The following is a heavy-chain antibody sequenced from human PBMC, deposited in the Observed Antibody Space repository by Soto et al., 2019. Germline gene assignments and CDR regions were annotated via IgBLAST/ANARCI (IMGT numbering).Heavy chain of an antibody. CDR1: GGTFSSYA. Sequence: QVQLVQSGAEVKKPGSSVKVSCKASGGTFSSYAISWVRQAPGQGLEWMGGIIPIFGTANYAQKFHGRVRITSDDDTSTAYMELSSLSSEDTAVYYFAGGVETVMDWNWFDPWGQGTLVTVSS. V-gene: IGHV1-69*01. D-gene: IGHD5-18*01. CDR3: AGGVETVMDWNWFDP. CDR2: IIPIFGTA. J-gene: IGHJ5*02.